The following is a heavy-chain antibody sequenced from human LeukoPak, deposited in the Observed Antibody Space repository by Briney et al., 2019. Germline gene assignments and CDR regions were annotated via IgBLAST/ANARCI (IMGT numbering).Heavy chain of an antibody. CDR3: ARAPGEGWFDP. J-gene: IGHJ5*02. Sequence: GGSLRLSCAASGFTFSSYWMSWARQAPGKGLEWVASIKQDGSEKYYVDSVKGRFTISRDNAKNSLYLQMNSLRAEDTALYYCARAPGEGWFDPWGQGTLVTVSS. CDR1: GFTFSSYW. V-gene: IGHV3-7*01. CDR2: IKQDGSEK. D-gene: IGHD4-17*01.